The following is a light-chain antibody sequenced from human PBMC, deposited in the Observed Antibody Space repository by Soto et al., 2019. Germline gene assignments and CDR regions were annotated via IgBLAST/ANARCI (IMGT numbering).Light chain of an antibody. J-gene: IGKJ1*01. CDR1: QSISSY. CDR3: QQYGGSPRT. CDR2: AAS. V-gene: IGKV1-39*01. Sequence: DIQRTQSPSSLSASAGDRVTITCRASQSISSYLNWYQKKPGKDPKIMIYAASSLQSGVPSRFSGSGSGTDFNLTISSLQTEDFALYEGQQYGGSPRTFGQGTKVDIK.